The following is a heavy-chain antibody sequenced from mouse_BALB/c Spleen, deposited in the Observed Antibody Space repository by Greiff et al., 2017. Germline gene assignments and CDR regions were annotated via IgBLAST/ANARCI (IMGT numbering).Heavy chain of an antibody. CDR2: ISSGGST. V-gene: IGHV5-6-5*01. D-gene: IGHD4-1*01. J-gene: IGHJ2*01. CDR3: ARGIWGPYYFDY. CDR1: GFTFSSYA. Sequence: EVMLVESGGGLVKPGGSLKLSCAASGFTFSSYAMSWVRQTPEKRLEWVASISSGGSTYYPDSVKGRFTISRDNARNILYLQMSSLRSEDTAMYYCARGIWGPYYFDYWGQGTTLTVSS.